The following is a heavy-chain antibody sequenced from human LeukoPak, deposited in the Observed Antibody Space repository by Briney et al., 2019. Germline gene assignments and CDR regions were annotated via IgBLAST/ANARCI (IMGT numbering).Heavy chain of an antibody. CDR3: ARSIGENYYFDY. Sequence: GGSLRLSCVASGFTFSLYNMNWVRQAPGKGLEWVSSISSSNSYIYYADSVKGRFTISRDTAKNSLYLQMNSLRAEDTAVYYCARSIGENYYFDYWGQGTLVTVSS. CDR1: GFTFSLYN. J-gene: IGHJ4*02. CDR2: ISSSNSYI. D-gene: IGHD2-15*01. V-gene: IGHV3-21*01.